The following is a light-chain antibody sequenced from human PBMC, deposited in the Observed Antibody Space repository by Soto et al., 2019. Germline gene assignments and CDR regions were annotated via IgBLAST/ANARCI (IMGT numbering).Light chain of an antibody. V-gene: IGKV1-5*03. CDR2: KAS. Sequence: DIPMTQSPSTLSASVGDRVTITCRASQSISSWLAWYQQKPGKAPKLLIYKASSLESGVPSRFSGSGSETEFTLTISSLQPDDFATYYCQQYNSYSPKYTFGQGTKLEIK. CDR1: QSISSW. CDR3: QQYNSYSPKYT. J-gene: IGKJ2*01.